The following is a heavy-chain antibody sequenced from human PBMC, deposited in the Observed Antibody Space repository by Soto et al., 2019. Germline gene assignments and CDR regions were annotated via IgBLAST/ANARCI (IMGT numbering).Heavy chain of an antibody. CDR1: WYTFTFYY. CDR2: INPNSGGT. J-gene: IGHJ4*02. D-gene: IGHD5-18*01. V-gene: IGHV1-2*02. CDR3: ARDKDVDTALVIREY. Sequence: ASVXVAFKASWYTFTFYYMQFLLQAPGQGLEWMGWINPNSGGTNYAQKFQGRVTMTRDTSISTAYMELSRLRSDDTAVYYCARDKDVDTALVIREYCGQGTLV.